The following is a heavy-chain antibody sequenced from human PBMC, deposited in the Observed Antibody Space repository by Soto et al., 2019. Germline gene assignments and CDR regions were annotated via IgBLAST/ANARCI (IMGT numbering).Heavy chain of an antibody. CDR3: ARDRVEMATIYRALYYVLDV. J-gene: IGHJ6*02. CDR2: ISSSSSTI. V-gene: IGHV3-48*02. CDR1: GFTFSSYS. Sequence: GGSLRLSCAASGFTFSSYSMNWVRQAPGKGLEWVSYISSSSSTIYYADSVKGRFTISRDNAKNSLYLQMNSLRDEDTAVYYCARDRVEMATIYRALYYVLDVWGQGTTVTVSS. D-gene: IGHD5-12*01.